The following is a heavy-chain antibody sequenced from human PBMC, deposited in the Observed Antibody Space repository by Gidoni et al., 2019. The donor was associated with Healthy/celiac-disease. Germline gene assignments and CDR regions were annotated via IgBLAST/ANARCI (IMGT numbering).Heavy chain of an antibody. J-gene: IGHJ4*02. CDR3: ARDAGGGQGLGYTGY. CDR2: ISSSSSYI. CDR1: GFTVSSYN. V-gene: IGHV3-21*01. Sequence: EVQLVESGGGLVKPGGSLRLSCAASGFTVSSYNMNWVRQAAGKGLEWVSSISSSSSYIYYADSVKGRFTISRDNAKNSLYLQMNSLRAEDTAVYYCARDAGGGQGLGYTGYWGQGTLVTVSS. D-gene: IGHD5-18*01.